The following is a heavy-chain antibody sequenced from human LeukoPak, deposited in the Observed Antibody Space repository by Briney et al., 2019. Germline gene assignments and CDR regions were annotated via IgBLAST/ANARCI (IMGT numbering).Heavy chain of an antibody. D-gene: IGHD3-22*01. CDR1: GYTFSGYS. CDR2: IIPIFGTA. CDR3: ARESGRGAEDYYDSSGYPPHFDY. Sequence: SVKVSCKASGYTFSGYSMHWVRQAPGQGLEWMGGIIPIFGTANYAQKFQGRVTITTDESTSTAYMELSSLRSEDTAVYYCARESGRGAEDYYDSSGYPPHFDYWGQGTLVTVSS. V-gene: IGHV1-69*05. J-gene: IGHJ4*02.